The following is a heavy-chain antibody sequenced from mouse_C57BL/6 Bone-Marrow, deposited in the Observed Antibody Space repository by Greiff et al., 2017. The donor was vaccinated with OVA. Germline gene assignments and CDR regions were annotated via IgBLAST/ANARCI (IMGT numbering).Heavy chain of an antibody. CDR3: TTWGYYGSSYWFAY. V-gene: IGHV14-4*01. D-gene: IGHD1-1*01. Sequence: VQLQQSGAELVRPGASVTLSCTASGFNIKDDYMHWVKQRPEQGLEWIGWIDPENGDTEYASKFQGKATITADTSSNTAYLQLSSLTSEDTAVYYCTTWGYYGSSYWFAYWGQGTLVTVSA. CDR2: IDPENGDT. J-gene: IGHJ3*01. CDR1: GFNIKDDY.